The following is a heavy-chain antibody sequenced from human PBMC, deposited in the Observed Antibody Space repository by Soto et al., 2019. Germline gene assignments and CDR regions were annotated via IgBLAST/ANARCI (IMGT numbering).Heavy chain of an antibody. Sequence: EVQLLESGGGLVQPGGSLRLSCAASGFTFSTYAMSWVRQAPGKGLEWVSVISASGGSTFYADSVKGRFTVSRDNARNTLYLQGISLRVEDTAVYYCATDLRTSTNYNYGMDVWCQGTTVTLSS. V-gene: IGHV3-23*01. CDR1: GFTFSTYA. J-gene: IGHJ6*02. CDR3: ATDLRTSTNYNYGMDV. CDR2: ISASGGST.